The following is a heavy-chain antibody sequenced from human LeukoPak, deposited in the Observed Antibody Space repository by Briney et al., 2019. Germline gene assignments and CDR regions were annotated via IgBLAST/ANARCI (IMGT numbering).Heavy chain of an antibody. D-gene: IGHD4-23*01. V-gene: IGHV1-3*01. Sequence: GASVKVSCKASGYTFTSYAMHWVRQAPGQRLEWMGWINAGNGNTKYSQKFQGRVTITWDTSASTAYMELSSLRSEDTAVYYCARVIYRRSTVVTPYFDYWGQGTLVTVSS. CDR2: INAGNGNT. J-gene: IGHJ4*02. CDR3: ARVIYRRSTVVTPYFDY. CDR1: GYTFTSYA.